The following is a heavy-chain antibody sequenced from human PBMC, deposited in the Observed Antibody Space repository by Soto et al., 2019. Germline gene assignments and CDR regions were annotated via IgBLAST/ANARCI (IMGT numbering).Heavy chain of an antibody. V-gene: IGHV4-34*01. CDR1: GESFSGYY. D-gene: IGHD6-13*01. J-gene: IGHJ5*02. CDR3: ARGRRGNIAAAGTGWFDP. CDR2: INHSGST. Sequence: QVQLQQWGAGLLKPSETLSLTCAVYGESFSGYYWSWIRQPPGKGLEWIGEINHSGSTNYNPSLKSRVTISVDTSKNQFSRKLSSVTAADTAVYYCARGRRGNIAAAGTGWFDPWGQGTLVTVSS.